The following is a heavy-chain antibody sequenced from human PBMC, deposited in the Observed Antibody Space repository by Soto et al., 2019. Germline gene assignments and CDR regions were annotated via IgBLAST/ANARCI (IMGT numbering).Heavy chain of an antibody. V-gene: IGHV4-31*03. CDR1: VGSISIINNY. D-gene: IGHD2-21*02. J-gene: IGHJ4*02. CDR2: ISHSGST. Sequence: QLQLQESGPGLLKPSQTLSLSCTVSVGSISIINNYWTWIRQHPGKGLEWIGFISHSGSTYYNPSLTSRVTISLDTSKNQFSLTLSSVTAADTAVYFCAKAEDNGGNSRPFDSWGQGTLVTVSS. CDR3: AKAEDNGGNSRPFDS.